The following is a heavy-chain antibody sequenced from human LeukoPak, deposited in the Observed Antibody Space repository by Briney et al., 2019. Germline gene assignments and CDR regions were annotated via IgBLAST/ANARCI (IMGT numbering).Heavy chain of an antibody. D-gene: IGHD1-7*01. Sequence: SVKVSCKASGYTFTSYDINWVRQATGQRLEWIGWIVVGSGNTNYAQKFQERVTITRDMSTSTAYMELSSLRSEDTAVYYCAATKIQGITGTKVYYYYYMDVWGKGTTVTVSS. CDR3: AATKIQGITGTKVYYYYYMDV. V-gene: IGHV1-58*02. CDR2: IVVGSGNT. CDR1: GYTFTSYD. J-gene: IGHJ6*03.